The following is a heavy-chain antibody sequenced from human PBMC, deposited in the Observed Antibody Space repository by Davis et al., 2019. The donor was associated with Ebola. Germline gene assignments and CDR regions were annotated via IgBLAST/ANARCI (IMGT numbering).Heavy chain of an antibody. Sequence: GESLKISCAASGLTFASYAMNWVRQAPGKGLEHVSAITTNGDNTYYANSVGGRFTISRDNSKNTVYLQMGSLRAEDMAVYYCATTYCGGDCYAYYFDYWGQGTLVTVSS. CDR2: ITTNGDNT. V-gene: IGHV3-64*01. CDR1: GLTFASYA. D-gene: IGHD2-21*02. CDR3: ATTYCGGDCYAYYFDY. J-gene: IGHJ4*02.